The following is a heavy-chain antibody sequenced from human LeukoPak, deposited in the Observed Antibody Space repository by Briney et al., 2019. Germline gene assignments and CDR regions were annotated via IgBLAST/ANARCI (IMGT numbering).Heavy chain of an antibody. J-gene: IGHJ4*02. Sequence: GGSLRLSCAASGFTFSNAWMSWVRQAPGKGLEWVGRIKSKTDGGTTDYAAPVKGRFTISRDDSKNTLYLQMNSLRAEDTAVYYCARLKYSGSYPADYWGQGTLVTVSS. D-gene: IGHD1-26*01. CDR2: IKSKTDGGTT. CDR3: ARLKYSGSYPADY. CDR1: GFTFSNAW. V-gene: IGHV3-15*01.